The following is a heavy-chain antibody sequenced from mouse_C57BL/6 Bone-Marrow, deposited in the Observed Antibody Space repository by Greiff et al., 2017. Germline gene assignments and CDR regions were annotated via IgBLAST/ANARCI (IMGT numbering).Heavy chain of an antibody. CDR1: GYTFTSYW. CDR3: ACDYDVGFDY. J-gene: IGHJ3*01. D-gene: IGHD2-4*01. Sequence: QVQLQQPGAELVMPGASVKLSCKASGYTFTSYWMHWVKQRPGQGLEWIGEIDPSDSYTNYNQKFKGKSTLTVDKSSSTAYMQLSSLTSEDSAVSYYACDYDVGFDYWGQGTLVTVSA. V-gene: IGHV1-69*01. CDR2: IDPSDSYT.